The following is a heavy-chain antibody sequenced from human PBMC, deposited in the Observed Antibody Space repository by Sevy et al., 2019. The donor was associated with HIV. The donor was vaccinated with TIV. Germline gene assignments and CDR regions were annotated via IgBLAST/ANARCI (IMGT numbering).Heavy chain of an antibody. CDR3: ATFPRNYYDSSGYSY. CDR1: GGAFSSYA. CDR2: IIPIFGTA. D-gene: IGHD3-22*01. Sequence: ASVKVSCKASGGAFSSYAISWVRQAPGQGLEWMGGIIPIFGTANYAQKFQCRVTITADESTSTAYMELSSLRSEDTAVYYCATFPRNYYDSSGYSYWGQGTLVTVSS. J-gene: IGHJ4*02. V-gene: IGHV1-69*13.